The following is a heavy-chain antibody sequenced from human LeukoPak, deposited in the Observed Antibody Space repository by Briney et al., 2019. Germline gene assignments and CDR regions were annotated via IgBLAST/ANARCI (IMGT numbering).Heavy chain of an antibody. J-gene: IGHJ5*02. CDR1: GASISSYY. CDR3: ARGRTYSSGWYYFGWFDP. V-gene: IGHV4-59*12. Sequence: PSETLSLTCTVSGASISSYYWSWIRQPPGKRLEWIGYIYYSGSANYNPSLKSRVTISVDTSKNQFSLKLSSVTAADTAVYYCARGRTYSSGWYYFGWFDPWGQGTLVTVSS. CDR2: IYYSGSA. D-gene: IGHD6-19*01.